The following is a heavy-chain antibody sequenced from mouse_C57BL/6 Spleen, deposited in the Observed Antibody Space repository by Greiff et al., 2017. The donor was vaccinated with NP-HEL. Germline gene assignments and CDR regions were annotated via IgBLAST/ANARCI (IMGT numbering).Heavy chain of an antibody. CDR2: IHPSDSDT. D-gene: IGHD2-4*01. V-gene: IGHV1-74*01. J-gene: IGHJ3*01. CDR1: GYTFTSYW. Sequence: QVQLQQSGAELVKPGASVKVSCKASGYTFTSYWMHWVKQRPGQGLEWIGRIHPSDSDTNYNQKFKGKATLTVDKSSSTAYMQLSSLPSGDSAVYYCAIQDYPVAYWGQGTLVTVSA. CDR3: AIQDYPVAY.